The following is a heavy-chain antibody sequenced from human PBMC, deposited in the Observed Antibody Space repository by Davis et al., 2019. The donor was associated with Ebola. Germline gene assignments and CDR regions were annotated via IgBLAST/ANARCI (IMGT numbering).Heavy chain of an antibody. CDR3: ARKDFGDYAYSDY. V-gene: IGHV3-21*01. CDR1: GFTFKSFD. Sequence: GESLKISCAASGFTFKSFDMNWVRQAPGGGLEWVASIKSDISYIHYAASVRGRFTVSRDNAQNSLYLQMSSLRVGDTAVYYCARKDFGDYAYSDYWGQGTLVTVSS. D-gene: IGHD4-17*01. CDR2: IKSDISYI. J-gene: IGHJ4*02.